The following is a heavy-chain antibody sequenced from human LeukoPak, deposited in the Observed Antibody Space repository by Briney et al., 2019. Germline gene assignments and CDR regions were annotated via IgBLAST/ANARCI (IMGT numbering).Heavy chain of an antibody. J-gene: IGHJ4*02. CDR3: AASYGSGSYWDY. CDR2: IYYTESI. V-gene: IGHV4-39*01. D-gene: IGHD3-10*01. CDR1: GDSVSSSSYY. Sequence: SETLSLNCTVSGDSVSSSSYYWGWIRQPPGKGLEWIGSIYYTESICYNPSLKSRVTISVDTSKNQLSLKLSSVTAADSAVYYCAASYGSGSYWDYWGQGTLVTVSS.